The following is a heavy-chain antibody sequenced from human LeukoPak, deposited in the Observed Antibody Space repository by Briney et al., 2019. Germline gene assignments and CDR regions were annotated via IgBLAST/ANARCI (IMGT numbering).Heavy chain of an antibody. J-gene: IGHJ4*02. Sequence: KPSETLSLTCTVSGGSISSSSYYWGWIRQPPGKGLEWIGSIYYSGSTNYNPSLKSRVTISVDTSKNQFSLKLSSVTAADTAVYYCARLSPPYSSGWPNFDYWGQGTLVTVSS. D-gene: IGHD6-19*01. CDR1: GGSISSSSYY. CDR2: IYYSGST. CDR3: ARLSPPYSSGWPNFDY. V-gene: IGHV4-39*07.